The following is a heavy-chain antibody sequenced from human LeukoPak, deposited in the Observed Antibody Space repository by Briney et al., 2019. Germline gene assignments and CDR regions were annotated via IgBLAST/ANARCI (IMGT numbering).Heavy chain of an antibody. CDR1: GFTFSSYA. CDR2: ISSNGGST. V-gene: IGHV3-64*01. J-gene: IGHJ6*03. D-gene: IGHD2-21*02. Sequence: GGSLRLPCAASGFTFSSYAMHWVRQAPGKGLEYVSAISSNGGSTYYANSVKGRFTISRDNSKNTLYLQMGSLRAEDMAVYYCVRGPGVTYYYYYYMDVWGKGTTVTVSS. CDR3: VRGPGVTYYYYYYMDV.